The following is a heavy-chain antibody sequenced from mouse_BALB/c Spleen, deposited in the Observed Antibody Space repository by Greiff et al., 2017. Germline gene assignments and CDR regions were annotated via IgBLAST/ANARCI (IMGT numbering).Heavy chain of an antibody. D-gene: IGHD2-4*01. CDR3: ARHLMITTVDY. Sequence: EVQLQVSGPGLVKPSQSLSLTCSVTGYSITSGYYWNWIRQFPGNKLEWMGYISYDGSNNYNPSLKNRISITRDTSKNQFFLKLNSVTTEDTATYYCARHLMITTVDYWGQGTSVTVSS. V-gene: IGHV3-6*02. CDR2: ISYDGSN. CDR1: GYSITSGYY. J-gene: IGHJ4*01.